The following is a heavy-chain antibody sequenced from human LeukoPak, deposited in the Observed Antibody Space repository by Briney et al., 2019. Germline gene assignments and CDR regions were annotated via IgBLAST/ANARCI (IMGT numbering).Heavy chain of an antibody. CDR2: INHSGST. D-gene: IGHD3-22*01. V-gene: IGHV4-34*01. CDR3: ARLTYYDSSGYYYPDPYFDY. Sequence: PSETLSLTCTLSSGSLSSSYWSWIRQPPGKGLEWIGEINHSGSTNYNPSLKSRVTISVDTSKNQFSLKLSSVTAADTAVYYCARLTYYDSSGYYYPDPYFDYWGQGTLVTVSS. CDR1: SGSLSSSY. J-gene: IGHJ4*02.